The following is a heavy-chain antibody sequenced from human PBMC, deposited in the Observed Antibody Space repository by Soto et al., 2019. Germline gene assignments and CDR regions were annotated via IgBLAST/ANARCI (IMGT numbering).Heavy chain of an antibody. CDR1: GGSISSSNW. D-gene: IGHD2-2*01. CDR2: IYHSGST. J-gene: IGHJ4*02. Sequence: QVQLQESGPGLVKPSGTLSLTCAVSGGSISSSNWWSWVRQPPGKGLDWIGAIYHSGSTNYNPSLQSRVNISADKSENQCSLKLSSVTAADSAVYYCARKPRYCSSTTCYAGGFDYWGQGTLVTVSS. V-gene: IGHV4-4*02. CDR3: ARKPRYCSSTTCYAGGFDY.